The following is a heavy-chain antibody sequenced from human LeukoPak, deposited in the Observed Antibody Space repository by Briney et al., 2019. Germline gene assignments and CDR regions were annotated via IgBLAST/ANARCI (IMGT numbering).Heavy chain of an antibody. Sequence: GGSLRLSCAASGFTFSSYAMSWVRQAPGKGLGWVSAISGSGGSTYYADSVKGRFTISRDNSKNTLYLQMNSLRAEATAVYYCAKGQVGATRKGWFDPWGQGTLVTVSS. CDR3: AKGQVGATRKGWFDP. V-gene: IGHV3-23*01. J-gene: IGHJ5*02. D-gene: IGHD1-26*01. CDR1: GFTFSSYA. CDR2: ISGSGGST.